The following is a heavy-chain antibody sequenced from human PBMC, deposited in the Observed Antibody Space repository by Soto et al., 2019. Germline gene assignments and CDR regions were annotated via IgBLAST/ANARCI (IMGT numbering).Heavy chain of an antibody. Sequence: KPSETLSLTCSVPGGSINSSKYWAWIRQSPGRGLEWIGTISYVGRTYYNPSLQSRVTISVDASKNHFALRLISATAADTSTYFCARNRFAGISWYYQLCYWGPGTTVTVSS. J-gene: IGHJ4*02. V-gene: IGHV4-39*02. CDR1: GGSINSSKY. D-gene: IGHD6-13*01. CDR2: ISYVGRT. CDR3: ARNRFAGISWYYQLCY.